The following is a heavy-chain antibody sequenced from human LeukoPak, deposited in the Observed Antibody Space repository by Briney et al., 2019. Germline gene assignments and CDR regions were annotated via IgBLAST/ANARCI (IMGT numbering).Heavy chain of an antibody. CDR2: AFVGGDT. CDR3: ARDQLDH. D-gene: IGHD5-24*01. J-gene: IGHJ4*02. CDR1: GLDVSSTY. V-gene: IGHV3-53*01. Sequence: GGSLRLSCASSGLDVSSTYMSWIRQAPGKGLEWVSTAFVGGDTYYAASVKGRFTLSEDSSRNTMFLQMHGLRPEDTAVYYCARDQLDHWGQGTLVAVSP.